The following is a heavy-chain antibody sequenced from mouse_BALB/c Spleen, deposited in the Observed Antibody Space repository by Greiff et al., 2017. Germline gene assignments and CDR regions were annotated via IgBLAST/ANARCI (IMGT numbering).Heavy chain of an antibody. Sequence: QVQLQQSGAELMKPGASVKISCKATGYTFSSYWIEWVKQRPGHGLEWIGEILPGSGSTNYNEKFKGKATFTADTSSNTAYMQLSSLTSEDSAVYYCARRGELRGAMDYWGQGTSVTVSS. CDR2: ILPGSGST. CDR3: ARRGELRGAMDY. D-gene: IGHD1-1*01. CDR1: GYTFSSYW. V-gene: IGHV1-9*01. J-gene: IGHJ4*01.